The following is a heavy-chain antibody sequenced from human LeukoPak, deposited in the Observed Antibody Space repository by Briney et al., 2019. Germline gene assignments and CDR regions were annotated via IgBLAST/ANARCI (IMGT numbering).Heavy chain of an antibody. D-gene: IGHD6-6*01. CDR3: ARDRTRLVY. CDR1: GFTFTTYW. CDR2: IKQDGSEK. J-gene: IGHJ4*02. V-gene: IGHV3-7*01. Sequence: GGSLRLSCAASGFTFTTYWMSWVRQAPGKGLEWVANIKQDGSEKYYVDSVKGRFTISRDNVKNSLYLQMNSLRAEDTAVYYCARDRTRLVYWGQGTLVTVSS.